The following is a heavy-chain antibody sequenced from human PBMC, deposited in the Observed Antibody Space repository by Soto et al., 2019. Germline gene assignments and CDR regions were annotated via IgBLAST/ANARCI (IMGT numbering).Heavy chain of an antibody. D-gene: IGHD5-12*01. CDR3: ARLGSASGYDDWFDP. Sequence: PSETLSLTCTVSGGSISSYYWSWIRQPPGKGLEWIGYIYYSGSTNYNPSLKSRVTISVDTSKNQFSLKLSSVTAADTAVYYCARLGSASGYDDWFDPWGQGTLVTVSS. CDR1: GGSISSYY. J-gene: IGHJ5*02. V-gene: IGHV4-59*08. CDR2: IYYSGST.